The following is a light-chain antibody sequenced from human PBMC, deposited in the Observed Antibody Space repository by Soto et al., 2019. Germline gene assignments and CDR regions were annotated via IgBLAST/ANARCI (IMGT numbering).Light chain of an antibody. Sequence: DIQMTQSPSTLSVSVGDRVTITCRVSQTISSWLAWYQQKPGKAPKLLIYKASTLKSGVPSRFSGSGSGTGFTLTISSLQPDDFATYYCQHYNSYSEAFGQGTKVDI. J-gene: IGKJ1*01. CDR2: KAS. CDR3: QHYNSYSEA. CDR1: QTISSW. V-gene: IGKV1-5*03.